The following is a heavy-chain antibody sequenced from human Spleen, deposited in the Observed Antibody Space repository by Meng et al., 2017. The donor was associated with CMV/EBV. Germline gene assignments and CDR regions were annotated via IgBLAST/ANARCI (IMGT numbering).Heavy chain of an antibody. D-gene: IGHD2-2*01. J-gene: IGHJ6*02. CDR2: IYHSGST. Sequence: SETLSLTCAVYGGSLSGHYWNWIRQPPGKGLEWIGEIYHSGSTNYNPSLKSRVTISVDKSKNQFSLKLSSVTAADTAVYYCARDIVVVPAAIGEYYYYGMDVWGQGTTVTVSS. CDR3: ARDIVVVPAAIGEYYYYGMDV. V-gene: IGHV4-34*01. CDR1: GGSLSGHY.